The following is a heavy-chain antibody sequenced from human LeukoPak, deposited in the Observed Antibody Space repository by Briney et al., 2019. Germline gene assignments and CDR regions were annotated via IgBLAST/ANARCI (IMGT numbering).Heavy chain of an antibody. D-gene: IGHD3-3*01. J-gene: IGHJ3*02. CDR3: ARDEDWSGYYGAFDI. Sequence: GGSLRLSCAASGFTFSIYWMHWVRQAPGKGLVWVSRINSDRSSTSYADSVKGRFTISRDNAKNTLYLQMNSLRAEDTAVYYCARDEDWSGYYGAFDIWGQGTMVTVSS. V-gene: IGHV3-74*01. CDR1: GFTFSIYW. CDR2: INSDRSST.